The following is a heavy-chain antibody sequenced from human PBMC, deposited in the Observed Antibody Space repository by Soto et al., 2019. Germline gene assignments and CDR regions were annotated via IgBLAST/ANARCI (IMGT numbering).Heavy chain of an antibody. CDR2: IYYSGST. J-gene: IGHJ4*02. Sequence: SETLSLTCTVSGGSISSSSYYWGWIRQPPGKGLEWIGSIYYSGSTYYNPSLKSRVTISVDTSKNQFSLKLSSVTAADTAVYYCARQSGDLSRYGDYPAYFDYWGQGTLVTVSS. D-gene: IGHD4-17*01. V-gene: IGHV4-39*01. CDR3: ARQSGDLSRYGDYPAYFDY. CDR1: GGSISSSSYY.